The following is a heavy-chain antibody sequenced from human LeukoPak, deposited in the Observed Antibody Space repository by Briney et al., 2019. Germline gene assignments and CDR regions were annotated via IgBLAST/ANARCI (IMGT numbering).Heavy chain of an antibody. Sequence: VASVKVSCKASGYTFTSYGISWVRQAPGQGLEWMGWISAYNGNTNYAQKLQGRVTMTTDTSTSTAYMELRSLRSDDTAVYYCARVGLSLYYYGMDVWGQGTTVTVSS. D-gene: IGHD3-10*01. CDR2: ISAYNGNT. J-gene: IGHJ6*02. CDR3: ARVGLSLYYYGMDV. V-gene: IGHV1-18*01. CDR1: GYTFTSYG.